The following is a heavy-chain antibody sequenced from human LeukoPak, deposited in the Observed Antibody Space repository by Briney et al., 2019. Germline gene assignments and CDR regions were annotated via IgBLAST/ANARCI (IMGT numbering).Heavy chain of an antibody. D-gene: IGHD6-19*01. Sequence: GGSLRLSCAASGFTFSSYGMHWVRQAPGKGLEWVAVISYDGSNKYYADSVKGRFTISRDNSKNTLYLQMNSLGAEDTAVYYCAKDAVAGFYYFDYWGQGTLVTVSS. J-gene: IGHJ4*02. CDR1: GFTFSSYG. CDR2: ISYDGSNK. V-gene: IGHV3-30*18. CDR3: AKDAVAGFYYFDY.